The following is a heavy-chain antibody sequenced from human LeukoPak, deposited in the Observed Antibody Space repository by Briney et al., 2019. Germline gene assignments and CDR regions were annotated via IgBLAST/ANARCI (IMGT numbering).Heavy chain of an antibody. CDR3: AKDEPGSYSPSDY. CDR1: GFTFSSYA. CDR2: ISYDGSNK. J-gene: IGHJ4*02. D-gene: IGHD3-10*01. V-gene: IGHV3-30*04. Sequence: PGGSLRLSCAASGFTFSSYAMHSVRQAPGKGLEWVAFISYDGSNKYYEDSVKGRFTISRDNSKNTLYLQMNSLRAEDTAVYYCAKDEPGSYSPSDYWGQGTLVTVSS.